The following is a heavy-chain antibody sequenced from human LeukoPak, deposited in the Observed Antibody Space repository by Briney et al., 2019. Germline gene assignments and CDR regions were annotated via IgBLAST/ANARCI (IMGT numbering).Heavy chain of an antibody. CDR1: GFTFSSYG. Sequence: GGSLRLSCAASGFTFSSYGMHWVRQAPGKGLEWVAVIWYDGSNKYYADSVKGRFTISRDNSKNTLYLQMNSLRAEDTAVYYCARAPYYDSSGDAFDIWGQGTMVTVSS. D-gene: IGHD3-22*01. CDR3: ARAPYYDSSGDAFDI. J-gene: IGHJ3*02. CDR2: IWYDGSNK. V-gene: IGHV3-33*01.